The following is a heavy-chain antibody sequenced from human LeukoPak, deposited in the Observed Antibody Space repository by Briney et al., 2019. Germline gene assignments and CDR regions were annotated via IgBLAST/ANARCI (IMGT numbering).Heavy chain of an antibody. CDR3: ARAPTVDYLFDY. V-gene: IGHV1-3*01. J-gene: IGHJ4*02. CDR2: INAGNGNT. CDR1: GYTFTSYA. D-gene: IGHD5-12*01. Sequence: ASVKVSCKASGYTFTSYAMHWVRQAPGQRLEWMGWINAGNGNTKYSQKFQGRVTITRDTSASTAYMELSSLRSEDTAVYYCARAPTVDYLFDYWGQGTLVTVSS.